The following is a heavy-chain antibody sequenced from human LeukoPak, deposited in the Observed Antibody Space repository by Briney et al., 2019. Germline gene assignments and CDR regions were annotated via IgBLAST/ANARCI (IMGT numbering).Heavy chain of an antibody. J-gene: IGHJ4*02. D-gene: IGHD2-2*01. V-gene: IGHV3-23*01. CDR1: GFTFSSYG. CDR2: ISGSGGST. Sequence: GGSLRLSCAASGFTFSSYGMSWVRQAPGKGLQWVSAISGSGGSTYYADSVKGRFTISRDNSKNTLYLQMNSLRAEDTAVYYCAKDLGCRSTLTSCYRDYWGQGTLVTVSS. CDR3: AKDLGCRSTLTSCYRDY.